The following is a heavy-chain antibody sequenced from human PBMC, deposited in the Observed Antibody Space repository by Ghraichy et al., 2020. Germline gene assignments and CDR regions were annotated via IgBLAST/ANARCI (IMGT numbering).Heavy chain of an antibody. V-gene: IGHV4-39*01. D-gene: IGHD3-22*01. CDR3: ARATYYYDSSGSGWFDP. J-gene: IGHJ5*02. CDR1: GGSISSSSYY. CDR2: IYYSGST. Sequence: SQTLSLTCTVSGGSISSSSYYWGWIRQPPGKGLEWIGSIYYSGSTYYNPSLKSRVTISVDTSKNQFSLKLSSVTAADTAVYYCARATYYYDSSGSGWFDPWGQGTLVTVSS.